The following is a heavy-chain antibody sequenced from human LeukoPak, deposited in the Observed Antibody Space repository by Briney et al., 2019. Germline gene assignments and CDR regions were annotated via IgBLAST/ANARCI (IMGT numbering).Heavy chain of an antibody. D-gene: IGHD3-22*01. Sequence: GASVKVSCKASGYTFTGYYMHWVRQAPGQGLEWMGIINPSGGSTSYAQKFQGRVTMTRDMSTSTVYMELSSLRSEDTAVYYCARGNPIVVVKSHFDYWGQGTLVTVSS. CDR2: INPSGGST. CDR3: ARGNPIVVVKSHFDY. CDR1: GYTFTGYY. V-gene: IGHV1-46*01. J-gene: IGHJ4*02.